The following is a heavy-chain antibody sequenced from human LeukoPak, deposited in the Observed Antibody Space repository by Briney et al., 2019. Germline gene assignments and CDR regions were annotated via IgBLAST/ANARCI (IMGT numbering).Heavy chain of an antibody. CDR1: GFTFSSSA. D-gene: IGHD6-19*01. Sequence: GGSLRLSCAASGFTFSSSAMQWVRQAPGRGLEWVAVISYGGSKKYYADSVKGRFTISRDDSKNTLYLQMNSLRGEDTAVYYCARSRSASTSGWYDYFDYWGRGTLVTVSS. V-gene: IGHV3-30*04. CDR2: ISYGGSKK. CDR3: ARSRSASTSGWYDYFDY. J-gene: IGHJ4*02.